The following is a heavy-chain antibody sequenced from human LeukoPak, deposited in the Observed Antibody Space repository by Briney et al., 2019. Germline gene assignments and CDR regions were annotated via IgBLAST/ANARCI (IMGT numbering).Heavy chain of an antibody. J-gene: IGHJ6*03. CDR2: INPSSGGT. CDR1: GYTFTGYY. V-gene: IGHV1-2*02. CDR3: ARGGYYDFWSGLPYYYYMDV. Sequence: ASVKVSCKASGYTFTGYYMHWVRQAPGQGLEWMGWINPSSGGTNYAQKFQGRVTMTRDTSISTAYMELSRLRSDDTAVYYCARGGYYDFWSGLPYYYYMDVWGKGTTVTVSS. D-gene: IGHD3-3*01.